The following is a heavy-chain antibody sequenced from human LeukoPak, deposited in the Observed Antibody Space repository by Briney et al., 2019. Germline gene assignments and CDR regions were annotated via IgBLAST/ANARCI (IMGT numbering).Heavy chain of an antibody. D-gene: IGHD3-9*01. V-gene: IGHV3-66*01. CDR3: ARVPSGYFFDY. CDR1: GFTVSSNY. Sequence: GGSLRLSCAASGFTVSSNYMSWVRQAPGKGLEWVSVIYSGGSTYYADSVKGRFTISRDSSKNTLYLQMNSLRAEDTAVYYCARVPSGYFFDYWGQGTLVTVSS. J-gene: IGHJ4*02. CDR2: IYSGGST.